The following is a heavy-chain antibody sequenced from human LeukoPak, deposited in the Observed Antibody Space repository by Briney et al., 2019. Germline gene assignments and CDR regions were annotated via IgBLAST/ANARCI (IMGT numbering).Heavy chain of an antibody. J-gene: IGHJ6*03. CDR3: ARLLAGGYCSSTSCYKARYYYYYMDV. Sequence: SQTLSLTCSVSGGSINSGDYFWSWIRQPPGKGLEWIGYVYYSGSTNYNSSLQSRVTMSLDTSKNQFSLKLSSVTAADTAVYYCARLLAGGYCSSTSCYKARYYYYYMDVWGKGTTVTVSS. D-gene: IGHD2-2*02. CDR2: VYYSGST. V-gene: IGHV4-30-4*01. CDR1: GGSINSGDYF.